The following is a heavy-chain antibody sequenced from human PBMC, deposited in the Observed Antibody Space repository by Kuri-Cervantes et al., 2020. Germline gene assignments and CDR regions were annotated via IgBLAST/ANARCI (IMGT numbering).Heavy chain of an antibody. V-gene: IGHV3-30*18. CDR2: ISYDGSNK. J-gene: IGHJ6*02. D-gene: IGHD2-15*01. CDR3: AKDSNHCSGGSCNGMDV. Sequence: GGSLRLSCAASGLTFSSYGMHWVRQAPGKGLEWVAVISYDGSNKYYADSVKGRFTISRDSSKNALFLQMNSLRAEDTAVYYCAKDSNHCSGGSCNGMDVWGQGTAVTVSS. CDR1: GLTFSSYG.